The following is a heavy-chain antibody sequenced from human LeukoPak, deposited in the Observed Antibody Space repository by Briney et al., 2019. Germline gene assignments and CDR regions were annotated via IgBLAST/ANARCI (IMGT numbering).Heavy chain of an antibody. CDR2: IYHSGST. D-gene: IGHD3-10*01. CDR3: AREGLLWFGELFLPGGLDY. J-gene: IGHJ4*02. V-gene: IGHV4-30-2*01. Sequence: PSQTLSLTCTVSGGSISSGGYYWSWIRQPPGKGLEWIGYIYHSGSTYYNPSLKSRVTISVDRSKNQFSLKLTSVTAADTAVYYCAREGLLWFGELFLPGGLDYWGQGTLVTVSS. CDR1: GGSISSGGYY.